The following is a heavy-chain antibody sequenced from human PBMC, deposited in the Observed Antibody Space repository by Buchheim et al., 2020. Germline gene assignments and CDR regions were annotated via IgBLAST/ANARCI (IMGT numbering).Heavy chain of an antibody. CDR1: GFTFTSYA. V-gene: IGHV3-23*01. J-gene: IGHJ4*02. D-gene: IGHD1-26*01. CDR3: AKEYRGGSYLPYYFDY. CDR2: ISASGGSA. Sequence: EVQLLESGGGLVQPGGSLRLSCAASGFTFTSYAMSWVRQAPGKGLEWVSGISASGGSAYYADSVKGRFTISRDNSKNTLYLQMNSLRAEDTAVYYCAKEYRGGSYLPYYFDYWGQGTL.